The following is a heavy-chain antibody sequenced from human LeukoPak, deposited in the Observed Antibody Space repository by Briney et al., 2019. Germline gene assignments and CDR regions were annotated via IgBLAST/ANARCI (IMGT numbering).Heavy chain of an antibody. Sequence: GESLRISCKGSGYTFTNYWISWVRQMPGKRLEWMGRIDPSDSYTNYNPSFRGHITISADKSSSTAYLHWSSLKASDTAMYFCARQYSGDDYYFDYWGQGILVTVSS. D-gene: IGHD5-12*01. J-gene: IGHJ4*02. CDR2: IDPSDSYT. CDR1: GYTFTNYW. V-gene: IGHV5-10-1*01. CDR3: ARQYSGDDYYFDY.